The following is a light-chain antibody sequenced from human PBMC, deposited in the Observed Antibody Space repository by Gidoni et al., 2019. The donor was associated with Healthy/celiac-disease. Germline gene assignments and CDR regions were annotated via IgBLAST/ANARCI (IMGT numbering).Light chain of an antibody. V-gene: IGKV3-15*01. CDR3: QQYNDWPSGT. CDR1: QSVSSN. CDR2: GAS. J-gene: IGKJ1*01. Sequence: ERVMTQSPATLSVSPGERATLSCRASQSVSSNFAWYKQKPGQAPRLLIYGASTRATGVPTSFSGSGSGTEFTLTISSLQSEDFAVYYCQQYNDWPSGTFGQGTKVEIK.